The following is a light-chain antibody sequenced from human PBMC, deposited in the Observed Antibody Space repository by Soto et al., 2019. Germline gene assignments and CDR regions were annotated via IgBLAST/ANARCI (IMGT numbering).Light chain of an antibody. V-gene: IGKV3-20*01. CDR2: GAS. J-gene: IGKJ1*01. Sequence: EIVMTQSPATLCVSPGERATLSCRASQSVSSNLAWYQQKPGQAPRLLIYGASNRATGIPDRFSGSGSGTDFTLTISRLEPEDFAVYYCQQYGSSGTFGQGTKVDTK. CDR3: QQYGSSGT. CDR1: QSVSSN.